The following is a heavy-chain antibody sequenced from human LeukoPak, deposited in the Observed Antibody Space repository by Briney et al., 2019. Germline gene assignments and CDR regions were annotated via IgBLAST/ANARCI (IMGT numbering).Heavy chain of an antibody. D-gene: IGHD2-15*01. CDR3: ARHVQCSGGSCFRYGMDV. CDR2: NHNSGST. V-gene: IGHV4-59*08. J-gene: IGHJ6*01. Sequence: SETLSLTCTVSGGFISSYHWSWIRQPPGRGLEWIAFNHNSGSTNYNPSLNSRVTMSVDTSKNQVSLKLGSVTAADTAVYYRARHVQCSGGSCFRYGMDVWGQGTTVTVSS. CDR1: GGFISSYH.